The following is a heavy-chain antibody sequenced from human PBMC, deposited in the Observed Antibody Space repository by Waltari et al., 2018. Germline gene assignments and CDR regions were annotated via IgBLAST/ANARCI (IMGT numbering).Heavy chain of an antibody. V-gene: IGHV3-23*01. Sequence: EVQLLESGGGLVQPGGSLRLSCAASEFTFSTYAMSWVRQAPGKGLEWVSAITNSVDSTYDADSVKGRFTISRDNSKNTLYLQMNSLRAEDTAIYYCAEDHGWLHYYWGQGTLVTVSS. CDR1: EFTFSTYA. CDR2: ITNSVDST. CDR3: AEDHGWLHYY. D-gene: IGHD5-12*01. J-gene: IGHJ4*02.